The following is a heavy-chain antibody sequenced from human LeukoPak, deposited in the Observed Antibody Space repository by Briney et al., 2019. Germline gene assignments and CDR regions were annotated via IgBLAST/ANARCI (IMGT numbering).Heavy chain of an antibody. D-gene: IGHD3-16*01. J-gene: IGHJ4*02. V-gene: IGHV3-30-3*01. CDR3: ARERYAGYYFDY. CDR2: ISYDGSNK. CDR1: GFTFSSYA. Sequence: PGGSLRLSCAASGFTFSSYAMHWVRQAPGKGLEWVAVISYDGSNKYYADSVKGRFTISRDNSKNTLYLQMNSLRAEDTAVYCCARERYAGYYFDYWGQGTLVTVSS.